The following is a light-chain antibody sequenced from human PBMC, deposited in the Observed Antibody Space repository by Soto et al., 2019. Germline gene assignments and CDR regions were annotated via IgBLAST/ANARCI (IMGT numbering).Light chain of an antibody. J-gene: IGKJ1*01. CDR1: QSLAHSSGKTY. CDR2: EIS. Sequence: DVVMTQTPLSSPVTLGQPASISCRSSQSLAHSSGKTYLSWLHQRPGQPPRLLIYEISNRFSGVPDRFSGSGAGTEFTLKISRVEAEDVEVYYCMHSTQFPQTFGQGTRVDI. CDR3: MHSTQFPQT. V-gene: IGKV2-24*01.